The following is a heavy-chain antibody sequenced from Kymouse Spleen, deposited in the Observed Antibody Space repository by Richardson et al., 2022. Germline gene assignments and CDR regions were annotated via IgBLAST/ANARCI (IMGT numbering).Heavy chain of an antibody. D-gene: IGHD3-10*01. J-gene: IGHJ4*02. CDR3: ARGRGVRGVIPSFDY. CDR1: GGSFSGYY. V-gene: IGHV4-34*01. Sequence: QVQLQQWGAGLLKPSETLSLTCAVYGGSFSGYYWSWIRQPPGKGLEWIGEINHSGSTNYNPSLKSRVTISVDTSKNQFSLKLSSVTAADTAVYYCARGRGVRGVIPSFDYWGQGTLVTVSS. CDR2: INHSGST.